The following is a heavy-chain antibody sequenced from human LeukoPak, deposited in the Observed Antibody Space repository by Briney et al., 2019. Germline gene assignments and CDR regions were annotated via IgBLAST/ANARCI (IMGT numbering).Heavy chain of an antibody. CDR2: IIPIFGTA. V-gene: IGHV1-69*13. J-gene: IGHJ6*02. D-gene: IGHD3-3*01. Sequence: SVKVSCKASGYTFTSYDISWVRQAPGQGLEWMGGIIPIFGTANYAQKFQGGVTITADESTSTAYMELSSLRSEDTAVYYCARDEGDFWSPVKPPIGDYYYGMDVWGQGTTVTVSS. CDR3: ARDEGDFWSPVKPPIGDYYYGMDV. CDR1: GYTFTSYD.